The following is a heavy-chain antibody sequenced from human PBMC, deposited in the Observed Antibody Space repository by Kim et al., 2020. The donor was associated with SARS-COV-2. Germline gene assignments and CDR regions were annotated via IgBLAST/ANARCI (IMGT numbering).Heavy chain of an antibody. D-gene: IGHD3-22*01. CDR3: ARDVDSIGAFDI. V-gene: IGHV4-59*01. J-gene: IGHJ3*02. Sequence: YNPSLKSRVTISVDTSKNQCSLKLSSVTAADTAVYYCARDVDSIGAFDIWGQGTMVTVSS.